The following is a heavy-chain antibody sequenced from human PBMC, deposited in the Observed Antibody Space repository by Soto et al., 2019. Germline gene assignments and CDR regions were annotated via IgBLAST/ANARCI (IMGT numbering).Heavy chain of an antibody. D-gene: IGHD2-15*01. Sequence: VQLLESGGGLVQPGGSLRLSCAASGFTFSSYAMSWVRQAPGKGLEWVSAISGSGGSTYYADSVKGRFTISRDNSKNTLYLQMNSLRAEDTAVYYCAKSDIVVVVAATFAFDIWGQGTMVTVSS. CDR3: AKSDIVVVVAATFAFDI. CDR2: ISGSGGST. V-gene: IGHV3-23*01. J-gene: IGHJ3*02. CDR1: GFTFSSYA.